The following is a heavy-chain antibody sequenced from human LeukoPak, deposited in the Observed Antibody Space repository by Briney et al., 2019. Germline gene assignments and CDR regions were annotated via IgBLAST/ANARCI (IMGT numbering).Heavy chain of an antibody. Sequence: SETLSLTCAVSGGSITGCSISNYYWAWIRQPAGKRLEWIGRIYTNGATHYNPSLKSRVTMSVDTSKNQFSLKLTSVTAADTAVYYCARRNYFYYYLDVWGKGTTVTVSS. CDR2: IYTNGAT. J-gene: IGHJ6*03. V-gene: IGHV4-4*07. CDR1: GGSITGCSISNYY. CDR3: ARRNYFYYYLDV.